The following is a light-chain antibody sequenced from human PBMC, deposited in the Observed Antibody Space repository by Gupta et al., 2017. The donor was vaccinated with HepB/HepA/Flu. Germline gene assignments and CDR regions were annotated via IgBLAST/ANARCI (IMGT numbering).Light chain of an antibody. CDR1: ISDVGGYNY. CDR3: SSYTSRSTWV. CDR2: NVS. Sequence: QSALTQPASVSGSPGQSITISCTGTISDVGGYNYVSWYQQHPGKAPKLMIYNVSNRPSGVSNRFSGSKSANTASLTISGLQAEDEADYYCSSYTSRSTWVFGGGTKLTVL. V-gene: IGLV2-14*01. J-gene: IGLJ2*01.